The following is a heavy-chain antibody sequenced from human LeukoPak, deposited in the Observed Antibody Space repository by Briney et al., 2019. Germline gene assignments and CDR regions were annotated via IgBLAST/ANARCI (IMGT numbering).Heavy chain of an antibody. CDR2: ISSSGTNM. D-gene: IGHD5-24*01. CDR1: GFTFNDYY. CDR3: ARETPRRGETRDGYR. J-gene: IGHJ4*02. Sequence: GGSLRLSCAASGFTFNDYYMNWIRQAPGKGLEWVSYISSSGTNMYYADSVKGRFTISRDNPKNLLFLQINSLRVEDTAVYYCARETPRRGETRDGYRWGQGTVVTVSS. V-gene: IGHV3-11*04.